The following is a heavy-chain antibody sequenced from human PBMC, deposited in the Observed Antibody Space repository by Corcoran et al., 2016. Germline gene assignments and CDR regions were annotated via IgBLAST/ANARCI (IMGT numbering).Heavy chain of an antibody. Sequence: QVQLVQSGAEVKKPGASVKVSCKASGYTFTGYYIHWVRQAPGQGLEWMGWINPNSDGTNYAQKFQGRVTMTRDTSISPAYMELSRLRSDDTAVYYGARSSGAGTLDYWGQGTLVTVSS. CDR3: ARSSGAGTLDY. CDR1: GYTFTGYY. CDR2: INPNSDGT. J-gene: IGHJ4*02. V-gene: IGHV1-2*02. D-gene: IGHD3-10*01.